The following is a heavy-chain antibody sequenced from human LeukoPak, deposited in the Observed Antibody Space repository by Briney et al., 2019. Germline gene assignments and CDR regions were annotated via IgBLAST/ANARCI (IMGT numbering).Heavy chain of an antibody. J-gene: IGHJ4*02. Sequence: SVKVSCKASGGTFSSHAINWVRQAPGQGLEWMGGIIPMFGTANYAQKFQGRVTITVDESTSTAFMELRSLRSEDTAVYYCARGSYIGVAVTAYFGYWGQGALVTVSS. CDR2: IIPMFGTA. D-gene: IGHD2-21*02. CDR3: ARGSYIGVAVTAYFGY. V-gene: IGHV1-69*13. CDR1: GGTFSSHA.